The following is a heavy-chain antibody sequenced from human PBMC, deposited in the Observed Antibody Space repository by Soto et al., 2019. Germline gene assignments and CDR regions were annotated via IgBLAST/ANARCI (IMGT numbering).Heavy chain of an antibody. D-gene: IGHD2-21*01. CDR1: GFRLSSYG. V-gene: IGHV3-33*01. CDR2: IRYDGSNK. J-gene: IGHJ3*02. CDR3: ARGLSKRASHAFDI. Sequence: LKLARAACGFRLSSYGLHGSRKAQGKGLEGVAGIRYDGSNKYYADSVKGRFTISRDNSKNTLYLQMNSLSAEDTAVYYCARGLSKRASHAFDIWGQGTMVTV.